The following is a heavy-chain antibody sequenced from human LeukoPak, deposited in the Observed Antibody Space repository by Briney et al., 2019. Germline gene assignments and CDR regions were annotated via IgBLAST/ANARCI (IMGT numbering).Heavy chain of an antibody. V-gene: IGHV4-31*03. J-gene: IGHJ4*02. CDR2: IFYTGST. D-gene: IGHD1-1*01. Sequence: SETLSLTRTLCGDSLSSGGHYWTWLRKRPGKGLEWIWYIFYTGSTYYNPSLKSRVTISVDTSKNQFSLKLSSVTAADTAVYYCARSPGMWNESGRLEYWGQGALVTVSS. CDR3: ARSPGMWNESGRLEY. CDR1: GDSLSSGGHY.